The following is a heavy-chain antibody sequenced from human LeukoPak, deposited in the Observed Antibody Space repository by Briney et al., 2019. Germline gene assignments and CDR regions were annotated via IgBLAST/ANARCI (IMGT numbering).Heavy chain of an antibody. CDR3: AELGITMIGGV. V-gene: IGHV3-48*04. CDR1: GFIFSSPG. CDR2: ISSSGSTI. D-gene: IGHD3-10*02. J-gene: IGHJ6*04. Sequence: GGSLRLTCAASGFIFSSPGMHWVRQAPGKGLEWVSYISSSGSTIYYADSVKGRFTISRDNAKNSLYLQMNSLRAEDTAVYYCAELGITMIGGVWGKGTTVTISS.